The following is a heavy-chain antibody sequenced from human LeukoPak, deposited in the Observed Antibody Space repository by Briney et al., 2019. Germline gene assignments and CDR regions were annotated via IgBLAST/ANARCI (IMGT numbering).Heavy chain of an antibody. J-gene: IGHJ2*01. CDR1: GYSFTSYW. V-gene: IGHV5-10-1*01. Sequence: GESLKISCKGSGYSFTSYWISWVRQMPGKGLEWMGRIDPSDSYTNYSPSFQGHVTISADKSISTAYLQWSSLKASDTAMYYCARRGGSGWHYWYFDLWGRGTLVTVSS. CDR2: IDPSDSYT. CDR3: ARRGGSGWHYWYFDL. D-gene: IGHD6-19*01.